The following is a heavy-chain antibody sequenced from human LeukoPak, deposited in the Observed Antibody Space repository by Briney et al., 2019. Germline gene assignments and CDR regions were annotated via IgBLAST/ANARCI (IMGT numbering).Heavy chain of an antibody. Sequence: GGSLRLSCAASGFTFSTYWMAWLRQAPGKGLEWVANIKGDESARHQADSVKGRFTISRDNAQNSVYLQMSSLRGEDTAVYYCARDVGGSLGYWGQGTLVTVSS. CDR3: ARDVGGSLGY. CDR1: GFTFSTYW. CDR2: IKGDESAR. J-gene: IGHJ4*02. D-gene: IGHD1-26*01. V-gene: IGHV3-7*01.